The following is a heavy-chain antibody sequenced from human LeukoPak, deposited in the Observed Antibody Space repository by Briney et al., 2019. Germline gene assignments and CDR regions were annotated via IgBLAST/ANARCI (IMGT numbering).Heavy chain of an antibody. Sequence: SETLSLTCTVSGGSISSSSYYWGWIRQPTGKGLEWIGSIYYSGSTYYNPSLKSRVTISVDTSKNQFSLKLSSVTAADTAVYYCAGDGVVAATYYGMDVWGQGTTVTVSS. V-gene: IGHV4-39*01. CDR3: AGDGVVAATYYGMDV. CDR1: GGSISSSSYY. J-gene: IGHJ6*02. CDR2: IYYSGST. D-gene: IGHD2-15*01.